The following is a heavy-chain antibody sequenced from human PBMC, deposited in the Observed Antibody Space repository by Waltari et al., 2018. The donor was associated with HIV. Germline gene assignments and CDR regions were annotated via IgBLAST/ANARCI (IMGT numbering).Heavy chain of an antibody. CDR1: GGPISTSSYY. V-gene: IGHV4-39*01. CDR3: VRQEGIAVAAVMYYFDY. J-gene: IGHJ4*02. D-gene: IGHD6-19*01. Sequence: QLQLQESGPGLVKPSETLSLNCTVSGGPISTSSYYWGWIRQPPGKGLEWIGSIYYSGSTYYNPSLKRRVTISADTSKNQFSLRLSSVTAADTAVYYCVRQEGIAVAAVMYYFDYWGQGTLVTVSS. CDR2: IYYSGST.